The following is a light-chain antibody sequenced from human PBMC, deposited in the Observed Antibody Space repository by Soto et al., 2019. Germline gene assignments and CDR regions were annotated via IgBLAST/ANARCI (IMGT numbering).Light chain of an antibody. Sequence: QLVLTQPPSVSGAPGQRVTISCTGSGSNIGAGYDVHWYQQLPGTAPKVLVYGNTNRPSGVPDRFTGSKSGASAYLAITGLQAADEADYDCQSFDSSLRGWVFGGGTKLTVL. J-gene: IGLJ3*02. CDR3: QSFDSSLRGWV. V-gene: IGLV1-40*01. CDR1: GSNIGAGYD. CDR2: GNT.